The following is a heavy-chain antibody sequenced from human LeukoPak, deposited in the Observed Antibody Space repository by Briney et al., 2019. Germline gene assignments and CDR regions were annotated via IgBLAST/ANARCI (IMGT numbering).Heavy chain of an antibody. CDR3: ARAVAVAGTSDY. Sequence: GGSLRLSCAASEFTFSSYSMNWVRQAPGKGLEWVSSISSSSSYIYYADSVKGRFTISRDNAKNSLYLQMNSLRAEDTAVYYCARAVAVAGTSDYWGQGTLVTVSS. D-gene: IGHD6-19*01. J-gene: IGHJ4*02. V-gene: IGHV3-21*01. CDR1: EFTFSSYS. CDR2: ISSSSSYI.